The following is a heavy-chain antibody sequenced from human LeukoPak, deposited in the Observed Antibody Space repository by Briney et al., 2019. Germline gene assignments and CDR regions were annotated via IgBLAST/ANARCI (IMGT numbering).Heavy chain of an antibody. CDR2: IRYDGSNK. D-gene: IGHD2-2*01. CDR1: GFTFSTYG. Sequence: GGSLRLSCAAAGFTFSTYGRHWDRQAPGKGLEWVAFIRYDGSNKYYADSVKGRFTISRDNCKNTLYLQMNSLRAEDTAVYYCAKDRGYCSSTSCYVGAGYYFDYWGQGALVTVSS. CDR3: AKDRGYCSSTSCYVGAGYYFDY. J-gene: IGHJ4*02. V-gene: IGHV3-30*02.